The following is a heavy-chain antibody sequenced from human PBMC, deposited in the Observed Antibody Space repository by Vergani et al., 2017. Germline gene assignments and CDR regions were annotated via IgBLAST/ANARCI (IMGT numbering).Heavy chain of an antibody. V-gene: IGHV1-69*13. CDR2: ISPIVGTA. Sequence: QVQLVQSGAEVKKPGASVKVSCKASGGTFSSYAISWVRQAPGQGLEWMGGISPIVGTANYAQKFQGRVTITADESKRTAYMELSSLSSEATAVYYCARVGPPGSSRGALFDYWGQGTLVTVPS. CDR1: GGTFSSYA. D-gene: IGHD6-6*01. J-gene: IGHJ4*02. CDR3: ARVGPPGSSRGALFDY.